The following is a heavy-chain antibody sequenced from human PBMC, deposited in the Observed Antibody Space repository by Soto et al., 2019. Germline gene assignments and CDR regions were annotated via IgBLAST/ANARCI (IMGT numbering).Heavy chain of an antibody. Sequence: GGSLRLSCAASGFTFSSYSMNWVRQAPGKGLEWVSSISSSSSYIYYADSVKGRFTISRDNAKNSLYLQMNSLRAEDTAVYYCARDWRLDTNQMGIQLWFLYHYYGMDVWGQGTTVTVSS. CDR1: GFTFSSYS. J-gene: IGHJ6*02. CDR3: ARDWRLDTNQMGIQLWFLYHYYGMDV. CDR2: ISSSSSYI. D-gene: IGHD5-18*01. V-gene: IGHV3-21*01.